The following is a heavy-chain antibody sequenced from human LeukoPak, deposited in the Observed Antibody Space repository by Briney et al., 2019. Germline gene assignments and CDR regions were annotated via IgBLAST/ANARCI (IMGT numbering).Heavy chain of an antibody. D-gene: IGHD6-13*01. CDR3: AKGLIRSSTWLPFDY. CDR1: GIGFSSYA. Sequence: GGSLRLSCEVSGIGFSSYAMCWVRQAPGKGPEWVSVIRESGDSTAYAASVTGRFTISRDNTKKTLYLQMNSLRAEDTAVYYCAKGLIRSSTWLPFDYWGQGTLVTVSS. CDR2: IRESGDST. J-gene: IGHJ4*02. V-gene: IGHV3-23*01.